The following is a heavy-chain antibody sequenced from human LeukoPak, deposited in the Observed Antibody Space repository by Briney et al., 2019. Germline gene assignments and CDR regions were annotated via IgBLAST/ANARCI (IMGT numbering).Heavy chain of an antibody. Sequence: GASVKVSCKASGDTFTSYSISWVRQAPGQGLEWMGWINPNSGGTNYAQKFQGRVTMTRDTSISTAYMELSRLRSDDTAVYYCARGTKWFGELSHYYYYYYMDVWGKGTTVTISS. J-gene: IGHJ6*03. D-gene: IGHD3-10*01. CDR2: INPNSGGT. CDR1: GDTFTSYS. CDR3: ARGTKWFGELSHYYYYYYMDV. V-gene: IGHV1-2*02.